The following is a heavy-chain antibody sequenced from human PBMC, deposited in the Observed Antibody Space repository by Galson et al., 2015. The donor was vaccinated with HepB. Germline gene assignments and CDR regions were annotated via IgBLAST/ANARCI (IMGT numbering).Heavy chain of an antibody. D-gene: IGHD6-13*01. J-gene: IGHJ4*02. Sequence: SLRLSCAASGFSVSSTYMSWVRQAPGKGLEWVSVIHSGGATYFADSVKGRFTISRDTSKNTLYLQMNSLRAEDTAVYFCARGYSNNWYSGLGYWGQGALVTVSS. CDR3: ARGYSNNWYSGLGY. CDR1: GFSVSSTY. CDR2: IHSGGAT. V-gene: IGHV3-53*01.